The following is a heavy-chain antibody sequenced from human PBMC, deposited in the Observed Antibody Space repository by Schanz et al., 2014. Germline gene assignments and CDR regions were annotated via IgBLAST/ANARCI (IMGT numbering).Heavy chain of an antibody. D-gene: IGHD5-12*01. Sequence: QVQLVQSGAEMKKPGASVKVSCKASGYTFTGYYMHWVRQAPGQGLEWMGWINPNSGTTNYAQKCQGWVTMTRDTSISTAYMELSRLKSDDTAVYYCARAFGGYDPAGARDYWGQGTLVTVSS. V-gene: IGHV1-2*04. CDR1: GYTFTGYY. J-gene: IGHJ4*02. CDR3: ARAFGGYDPAGARDY. CDR2: INPNSGTT.